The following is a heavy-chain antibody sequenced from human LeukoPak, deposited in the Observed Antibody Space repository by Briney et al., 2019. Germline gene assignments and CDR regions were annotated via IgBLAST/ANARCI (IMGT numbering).Heavy chain of an antibody. D-gene: IGHD3-22*01. CDR3: AKDTRLYYDSSGGFDC. CDR1: GFTFDEYA. CDR2: ISWNSGSI. J-gene: IGHJ4*02. V-gene: IGHV3-9*01. Sequence: GKSLGLSCAASGFTFDEYAMHWVRQAPGKGLEWVSGISWNSGSIGYADSVEGRFTISRDNAKNSLYLQMNSLRAEDTALYYCAKDTRLYYDSSGGFDCWGQGTLVTVSS.